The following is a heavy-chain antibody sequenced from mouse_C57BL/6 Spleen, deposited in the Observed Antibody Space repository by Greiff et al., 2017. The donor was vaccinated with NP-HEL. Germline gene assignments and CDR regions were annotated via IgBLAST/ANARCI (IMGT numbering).Heavy chain of an antibody. J-gene: IGHJ2*01. D-gene: IGHD1-1*01. CDR2: INPSNGGT. V-gene: IGHV1-53*01. CDR1: GYTFTSYW. Sequence: QVQLQQSGTELVKPGASVKLSCKASGYTFTSYWMHWVKQRPGQGLEWIGNINPSNGGTNYNEKFKSKATLTVDKSSSTAYMQLSSLTSEDSAVYYWARPSVVAYDFDYWGQGTTLTVSS. CDR3: ARPSVVAYDFDY.